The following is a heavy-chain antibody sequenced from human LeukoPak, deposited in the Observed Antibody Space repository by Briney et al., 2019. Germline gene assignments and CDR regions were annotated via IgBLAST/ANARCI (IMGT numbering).Heavy chain of an antibody. CDR2: INPNSGGT. D-gene: IGHD1-26*01. CDR1: GYTFADYF. J-gene: IGHJ4*02. V-gene: IGHV1-2*06. CDR3: ARDVSSTSNWEFDY. Sequence: ASVKVSCKTSGYTFADYFIHWVRQAPGQGLEWMGRINPNSGGTEYEQKFQGRVTMTRGTSISTAYVEVNRLISDDTAIYYCARDVSSTSNWEFDYWGQGTLVTVSS.